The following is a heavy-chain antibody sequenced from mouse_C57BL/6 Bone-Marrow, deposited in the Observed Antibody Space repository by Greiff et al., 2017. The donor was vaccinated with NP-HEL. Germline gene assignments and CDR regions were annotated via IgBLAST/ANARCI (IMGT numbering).Heavy chain of an antibody. J-gene: IGHJ4*01. CDR1: GYTFTDYY. D-gene: IGHD2-3*01. CDR3: ASFDGFRMDY. CDR2: IIPNNGGT. Sequence: EVQLQQSGPELVKPGASVKISCKASGYTFTDYYMNWVKQSHGKSLEWIGDIIPNNGGTSYNQKFKGKATLTVDKSSSTAYMELRSLTSEDSAVYYCASFDGFRMDYWGQGTSVTVSS. V-gene: IGHV1-26*01.